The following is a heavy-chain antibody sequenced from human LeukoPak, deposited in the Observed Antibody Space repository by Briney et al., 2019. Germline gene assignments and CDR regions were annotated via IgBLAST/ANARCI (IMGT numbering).Heavy chain of an antibody. CDR2: ISGSGGST. J-gene: IGHJ4*02. D-gene: IGHD3-3*01. CDR3: AKGSAYADF. Sequence: TGGSLRLSCAASGFTFSSYSMYWVRQAPGKGLEWVSTISGSGGSTYYADSVKGRFTISRDNPKNTLSLQMNSLRAEDTAVYYCAKGSAYADFWGQGTLVTVSS. V-gene: IGHV3-23*01. CDR1: GFTFSSYS.